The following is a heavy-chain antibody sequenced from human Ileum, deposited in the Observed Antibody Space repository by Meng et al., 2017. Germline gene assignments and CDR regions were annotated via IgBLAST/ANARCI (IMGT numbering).Heavy chain of an antibody. Sequence: QVQLVQSGAEVKKLGASVKVSCKTSGYTLTDYYIKWLRQAPGQGLEWMGRINPKSGIRHYAQKFQGRVTMTSDTSTSTAYMEVSGLTSDDTAVYYCSGASSSSYLGYWGQGTLVTVSS. V-gene: IGHV1-2*06. CDR3: SGASSSSYLGY. CDR2: INPKSGIR. CDR1: GYTLTDYY. J-gene: IGHJ4*02. D-gene: IGHD6-13*01.